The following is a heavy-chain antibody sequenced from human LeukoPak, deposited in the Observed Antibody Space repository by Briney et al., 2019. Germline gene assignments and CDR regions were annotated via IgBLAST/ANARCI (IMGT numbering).Heavy chain of an antibody. CDR1: GFTFTTYA. CDR3: AKLSGTAGTTSRVLHN. J-gene: IGHJ4*02. CDR2: ISGSGDTT. V-gene: IGHV3-23*01. Sequence: LTGGSLRLSCAASGFTFTTYAMTWVRQAPGKGLEWVSAISGSGDTTYYADSVKGRFTISRDNSKNMVYLQMNSLRAEDTAEYYRAKLSGTAGTTSRVLHNWGQGTLVTVSS. D-gene: IGHD1-1*01.